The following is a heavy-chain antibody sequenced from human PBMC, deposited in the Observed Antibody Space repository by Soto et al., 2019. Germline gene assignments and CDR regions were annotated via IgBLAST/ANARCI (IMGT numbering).Heavy chain of an antibody. CDR1: GGSISSGGYY. V-gene: IGHV4-31*03. J-gene: IGHJ6*02. D-gene: IGHD5-12*01. CDR2: IYYSGST. CDR3: ARSTDSGYDKSPHCYYYGMDV. Sequence: QVQLQESGPGLVKPSQTLSLTCTVSGGSISSGGYYWSWIRQHPGKGLEWIGYIYYSGSTYYNPSLKSRVTISVDTSKNQFSLKLSSVTAADTAVYYCARSTDSGYDKSPHCYYYGMDVWGQGTTVTVSS.